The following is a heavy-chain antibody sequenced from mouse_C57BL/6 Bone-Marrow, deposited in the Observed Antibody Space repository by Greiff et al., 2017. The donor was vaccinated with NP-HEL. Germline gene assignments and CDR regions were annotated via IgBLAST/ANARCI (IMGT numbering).Heavy chain of an antibody. V-gene: IGHV1-62-2*01. J-gene: IGHJ1*03. CDR2: FYPGSGSI. D-gene: IGHD1-1*01. CDR1: GYTFTEYT. CDR3: ARHGDYFGSSYGYFDV. Sequence: VQLQQSGAELVKPGASVKLSCKASGYTFTEYTIHWVKQRSGQGLEWIGWFYPGSGSIKYNEKFKDKATLTADKSSSTVYMDLSSLTSEDSAVYFWARHGDYFGSSYGYFDVWGTGTTVTVSS.